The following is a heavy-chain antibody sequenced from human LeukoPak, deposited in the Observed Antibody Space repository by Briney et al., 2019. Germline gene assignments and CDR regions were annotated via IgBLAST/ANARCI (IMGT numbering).Heavy chain of an antibody. CDR3: TRQNVDFGNYYYMDV. V-gene: IGHV3-73*01. CDR1: GFTFSGSA. Sequence: GGSLRLSCAASGFTFSGSAMHWVRQASGKGLEWVGRIRSKANSYATAYAASVKGRFTISRDDSKNTAYLQMNSLKTEDTAVYYCTRQNVDFGNYYYMDVWGKGTTVTVSS. J-gene: IGHJ6*03. D-gene: IGHD3/OR15-3a*01. CDR2: IRSKANSYAT.